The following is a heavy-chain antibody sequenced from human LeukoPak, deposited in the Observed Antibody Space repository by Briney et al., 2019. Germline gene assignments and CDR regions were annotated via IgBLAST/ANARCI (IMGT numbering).Heavy chain of an antibody. J-gene: IGHJ6*02. Sequence: GRSPRLSCAASGFTFSSYGMHWVRQAPGKGLEWVAVISYDGSNKYYTDSVKGRFTISRDNSKNTLYVQMNSLRAEDTAVYYCARDRRSCSSTSCLHNYYYYYGMDVWGQGTTVTVSS. V-gene: IGHV3-30*19. CDR2: ISYDGSNK. CDR1: GFTFSSYG. CDR3: ARDRRSCSSTSCLHNYYYYYGMDV. D-gene: IGHD2-2*01.